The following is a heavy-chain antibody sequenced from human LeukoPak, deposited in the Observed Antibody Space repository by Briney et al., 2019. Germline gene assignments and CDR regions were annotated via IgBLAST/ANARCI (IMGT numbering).Heavy chain of an antibody. V-gene: IGHV3-53*01. CDR3: ARAYYSDSSGYGGGRLGSFDY. CDR2: ITSGTRT. CDR1: GGSISSSSYY. J-gene: IGHJ4*02. D-gene: IGHD3-22*01. Sequence: ETLSLTCTVSGGSISSSSYYWGWIRQPPGKGLEWVSGITSGTRTYYADSVKGRFAISRDNSKNTMYLQMNSLRAEDTAVYYCARAYYSDSSGYGGGRLGSFDYWGQGTLVTVSS.